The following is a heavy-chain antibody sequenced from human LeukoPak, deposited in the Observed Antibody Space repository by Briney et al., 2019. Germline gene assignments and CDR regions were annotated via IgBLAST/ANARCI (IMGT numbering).Heavy chain of an antibody. V-gene: IGHV1-46*01. CDR2: INPSGGST. Sequence: ASVNVSCKASGYAFTNYYIHWVRQAPGQGLEWMGIINPSGGSTIYAQKFQGRVTMTRDASTSTVYMVLISLRSEDTAVYYCARWVGIIMAGSHEGYYYDYWGQGTLVTVSS. J-gene: IGHJ4*02. CDR1: GYAFTNYY. CDR3: ARWVGIIMAGSHEGYYYDY. D-gene: IGHD6-19*01.